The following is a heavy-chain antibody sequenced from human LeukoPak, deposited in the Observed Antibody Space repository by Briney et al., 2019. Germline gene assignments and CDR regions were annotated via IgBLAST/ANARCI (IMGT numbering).Heavy chain of an antibody. CDR3: ARGLRGRSGGSCYGS. V-gene: IGHV4-59*12. CDR2: IYYSGST. Sequence: SETLSLTCTVSGGSISSYYWSWIRQPPGKGLEWIGYIYYSGSTNYNPSLKSRVTISVDTSKNQFSLKLSSVTAAGTAVYYCARGLRGRSGGSCYGSWGQGTLVTVSS. D-gene: IGHD2-15*01. CDR1: GGSISSYY. J-gene: IGHJ4*02.